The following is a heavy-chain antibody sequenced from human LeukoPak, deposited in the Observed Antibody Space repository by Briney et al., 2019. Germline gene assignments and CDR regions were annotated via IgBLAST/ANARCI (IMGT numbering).Heavy chain of an antibody. V-gene: IGHV1-8*01. D-gene: IGHD6-19*01. Sequence: GASVKVSCKASGYTFTSYDINWVRQATGQGLEWMGWMNPNSGNTGYAQQFQGRVTMTRNTSISTAYMELSSLRSEDTAVYYCARGVSGRRIKTRYYFDYWGQGTLVTVSS. CDR3: ARGVSGRRIKTRYYFDY. J-gene: IGHJ4*02. CDR1: GYTFTSYD. CDR2: MNPNSGNT.